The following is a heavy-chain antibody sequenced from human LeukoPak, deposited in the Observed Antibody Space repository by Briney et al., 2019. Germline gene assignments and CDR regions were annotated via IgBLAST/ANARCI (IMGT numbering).Heavy chain of an antibody. CDR3: AKRIGYDYGYYDY. CDR2: ISNSGGST. J-gene: IGHJ4*02. Sequence: GGSLRLSCAASGFTFSSYAMSWVRQAPGKGLEWVSGISNSGGSTYYADSVKGRFTISRDNSRNTLFLQLSSLRDDDTAIYYCAKRIGYDYGYYDYWGQGALVTVTS. CDR1: GFTFSSYA. D-gene: IGHD5-18*01. V-gene: IGHV3-23*01.